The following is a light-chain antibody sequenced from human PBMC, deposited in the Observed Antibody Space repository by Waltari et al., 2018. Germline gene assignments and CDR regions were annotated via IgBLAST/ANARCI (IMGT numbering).Light chain of an antibody. CDR1: QTISTN. CDR3: QQSYSAPPS. V-gene: IGKV1-39*01. CDR2: AAT. J-gene: IGKJ4*01. Sequence: DIQMTQSPSSLSASLGDRVTITCRASQTISTNLNWYQHRPGKVPKLLIYAATFLKSGVPSRFSGSGSGTDFTLTIRSLQPEDFVFYFCQQSYSAPPSFGGGTKVDVK.